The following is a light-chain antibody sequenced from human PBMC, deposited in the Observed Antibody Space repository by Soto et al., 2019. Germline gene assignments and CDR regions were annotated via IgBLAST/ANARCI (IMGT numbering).Light chain of an antibody. J-gene: IGLJ1*01. Sequence: QSALTQPASASGSPGQSITISCTGTSGDVGSYSPGCWYQQPPGKAPKLMIYEVPQRPSGVSNRVSGSKSGNSSSLTISRLQAEDEAEYACCSYAGGDPFFLFGTGTKLTVL. CDR2: EVP. V-gene: IGLV2-23*02. CDR1: SGDVGSYSP. CDR3: CSYAGGDPFFL.